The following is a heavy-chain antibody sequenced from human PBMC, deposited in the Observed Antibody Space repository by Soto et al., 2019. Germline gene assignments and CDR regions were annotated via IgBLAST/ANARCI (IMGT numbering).Heavy chain of an antibody. CDR3: ARGSSSGWYSIPWFDP. CDR2: INSDGSST. J-gene: IGHJ5*02. CDR1: GFTFSSYW. D-gene: IGHD6-19*01. V-gene: IGHV3-74*01. Sequence: GGPMRVSXAASGFTFSSYWMHWVLKAPGKGLVWVSRINSDGSSTSYADSVKGRFTISRDNAKNTLYLQMNSLRAEDTAVYYCARGSSSGWYSIPWFDPWGQGTLVTVSS.